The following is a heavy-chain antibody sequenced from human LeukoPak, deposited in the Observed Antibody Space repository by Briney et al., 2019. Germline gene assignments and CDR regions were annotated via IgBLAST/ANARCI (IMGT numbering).Heavy chain of an antibody. J-gene: IGHJ4*02. D-gene: IGHD3-22*01. CDR2: ISGSAAGGGT. CDR3: AKEFYYRDSSGSFDH. V-gene: IGHV3-23*01. CDR1: GFSFSTYG. Sequence: PGGSLRLSCAASGFSFSTYGMSWVRQAPGKGLDWVSAISGSAAGGGTYYADSVKGRFTIARDNSQNTLYLQMNSLRAEDTAVYYCAKEFYYRDSSGSFDHWGQGTLVTVSS.